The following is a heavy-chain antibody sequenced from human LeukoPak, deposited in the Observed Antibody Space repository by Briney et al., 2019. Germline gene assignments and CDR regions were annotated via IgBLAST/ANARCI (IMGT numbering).Heavy chain of an antibody. CDR3: AKDRDSSGSPADWFDP. Sequence: PAGGSLRLSCAASGFTFSSYSMQWVRQAPGEGLEWVAVTSFDGGVKFYADSVKGRFTISRDNPKNTLYLQMNSLRAEDTAVYYCAKDRDSSGSPADWFDPWGQGTLVTVSS. V-gene: IGHV3-30*04. CDR1: GFTFSSYS. J-gene: IGHJ5*02. D-gene: IGHD6-19*01. CDR2: TSFDGGVK.